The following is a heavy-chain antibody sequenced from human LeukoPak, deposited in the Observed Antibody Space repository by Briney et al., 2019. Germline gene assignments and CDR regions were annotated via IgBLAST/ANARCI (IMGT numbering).Heavy chain of an antibody. CDR1: GFTFDDYA. J-gene: IGHJ3*02. Sequence: GGSLRLSCAASGFTFDDYAMSWVRHAPGKGLEWVSGINWNGGSTGYADSVKGRFTISRDNAKNSLYLQMNSLRAEDTALYYCASLAVAGTGGDAFDIWGQGTMVTVSS. V-gene: IGHV3-20*04. CDR2: INWNGGST. D-gene: IGHD6-19*01. CDR3: ASLAVAGTGGDAFDI.